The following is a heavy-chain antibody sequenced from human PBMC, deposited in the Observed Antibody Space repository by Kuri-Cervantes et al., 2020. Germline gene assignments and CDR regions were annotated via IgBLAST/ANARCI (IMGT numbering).Heavy chain of an antibody. V-gene: IGHV4-59*04. Sequence: GSLRLTCIVPVGSISSYYWSWIRQLPGKGLEWIGYIYYSGSTYYNPSLKSRVTISVDTSKNQFSLKLSSVTAADTAVYYCARDPDAYTTHFPSEYWGQGTLVTVSS. D-gene: IGHD2/OR15-2a*01. J-gene: IGHJ4*02. CDR3: ARDPDAYTTHFPSEY. CDR1: VGSISSYY. CDR2: IYYSGST.